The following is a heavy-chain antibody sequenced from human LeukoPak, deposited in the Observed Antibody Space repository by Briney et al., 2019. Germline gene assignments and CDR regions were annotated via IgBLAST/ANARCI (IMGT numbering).Heavy chain of an antibody. CDR1: GFTFRNHG. J-gene: IGHJ4*02. CDR3: ARRGEAMDPFDY. D-gene: IGHD5-18*01. Sequence: GGSLRLPCAASGFTFRNHGMSWVRQAPGKGLEWVSSVTTSGYNTYYADSVKGRFTISRDNTKSTLFLQMNSLRAEDTAVYYCARRGEAMDPFDYWGQGTLVTVSS. CDR2: VTTSGYNT. V-gene: IGHV3-23*01.